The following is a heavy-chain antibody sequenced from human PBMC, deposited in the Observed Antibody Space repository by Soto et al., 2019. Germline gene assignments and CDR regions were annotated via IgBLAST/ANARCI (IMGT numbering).Heavy chain of an antibody. CDR2: INAGNGNT. D-gene: IGHD2-21*02. CDR1: GYTFTSYA. CDR3: ARAVVVTAIRDAFDI. J-gene: IGHJ3*02. Sequence: GASVKVSCKASGYTFTSYAMHWVRQAPGQRLEWMGWINAGNGNTKYSQKFQGRVTITRDTSASTAYMELSSLRSEDTAVYYCARAVVVTAIRDAFDIWGQGTMVTVSS. V-gene: IGHV1-3*01.